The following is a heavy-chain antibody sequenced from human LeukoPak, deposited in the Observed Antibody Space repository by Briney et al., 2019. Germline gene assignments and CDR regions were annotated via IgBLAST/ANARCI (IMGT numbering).Heavy chain of an antibody. V-gene: IGHV4-34*01. CDR1: GGSFSGYY. J-gene: IGHJ4*02. Sequence: PSETLSLTCAVYGGSFSGYYWSWIRQPPGKGLEWIGEINHSGSTNYNPSLESRVTISVDTSKNQFSLKLSSVTAADTAVYYCARAGTSGWYRYWGQGTLVTVSS. CDR3: ARAGTSGWYRY. CDR2: INHSGST. D-gene: IGHD6-19*01.